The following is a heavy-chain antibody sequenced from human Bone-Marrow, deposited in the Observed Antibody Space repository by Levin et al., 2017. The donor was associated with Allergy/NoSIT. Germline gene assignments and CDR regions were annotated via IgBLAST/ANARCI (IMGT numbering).Heavy chain of an antibody. CDR3: AREKNWEGNTGYYQH. D-gene: IGHD1-26*01. V-gene: IGHV3-23*01. J-gene: IGHJ1*01. CDR1: GFTFSSYA. CDR2: LSGSGRST. Sequence: GESLKISCAASGFTFSSYAMGWVRQAPGKGLEWVSSLSGSGRSTFFADSVKGRFTISRDNSKNTVFLQMNSLRAEDTAFYYCAREKNWEGNTGYYQHWGQGTQVTVSS.